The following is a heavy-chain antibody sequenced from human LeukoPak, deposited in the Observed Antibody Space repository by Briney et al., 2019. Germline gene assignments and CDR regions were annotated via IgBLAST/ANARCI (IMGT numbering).Heavy chain of an antibody. J-gene: IGHJ6*03. Sequence: GGSLRLSCAASGFTFDDYAMSWVRQAPGKGLEWVSGISWNGYTGYADSVRGRFTISRDNAKNSLYLQMNSLRAGDTGLYYCAREGSSTYYYYYMDVWGRGTAVTVSS. CDR3: AREGSSTYYYYYMDV. CDR2: ISWNGYT. CDR1: GFTFDDYA. D-gene: IGHD2-2*01. V-gene: IGHV3-20*04.